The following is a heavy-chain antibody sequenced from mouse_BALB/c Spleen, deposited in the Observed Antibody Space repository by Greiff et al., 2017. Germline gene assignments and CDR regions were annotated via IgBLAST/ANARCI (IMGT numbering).Heavy chain of an antibody. D-gene: IGHD1-2*01. CDR3: ARSPITTATWFAY. Sequence: EVQVEESGGGLVQPGGSRKLSCAASGFTFSSFGMHWVRQAPEKGLEWVAYISSGSSTIYYADTLKGRFTISRDNPKNTLFLQMTSLRSEDTAMYYCARSPITTATWFAYWGQGTLVTVSA. J-gene: IGHJ3*01. CDR2: ISSGSSTI. V-gene: IGHV5-17*02. CDR1: GFTFSSFG.